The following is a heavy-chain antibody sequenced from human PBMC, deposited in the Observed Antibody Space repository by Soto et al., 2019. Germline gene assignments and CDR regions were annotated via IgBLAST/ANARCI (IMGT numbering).Heavy chain of an antibody. D-gene: IGHD3-10*01. CDR3: ARGPGTMAKIDY. CDR1: GGSISNYY. CDR2: IYYSGST. V-gene: IGHV4-59*06. J-gene: IGHJ4*02. Sequence: SETLSLTCTVSGGSISNYYYCWSRQHPGKGLEWIGYIYYSGSTYYNPSLKSRVTISVDTSKNQFSLKLSSVTAADTAVYYCARGPGTMAKIDYWGQGTLVTVSS.